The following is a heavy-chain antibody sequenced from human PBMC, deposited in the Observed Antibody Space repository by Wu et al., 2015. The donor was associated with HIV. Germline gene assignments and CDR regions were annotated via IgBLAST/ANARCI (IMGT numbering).Heavy chain of an antibody. Sequence: QVQLVQSGAGVKKPGASVKVSCKASGYTFTSYGISWVRQAPGQGLEWMGWISAYNGNTNYAQKLQGRVTMTTDTSTSTAYMELRSLRSDDTAVYYCARDYSYGYTMYHGMDVWGQGTTVTVSS. CDR3: ARDYSYGYTMYHGMDV. CDR2: ISAYNGNT. J-gene: IGHJ6*02. D-gene: IGHD5-18*01. CDR1: GYTFTSYG. V-gene: IGHV1-18*01.